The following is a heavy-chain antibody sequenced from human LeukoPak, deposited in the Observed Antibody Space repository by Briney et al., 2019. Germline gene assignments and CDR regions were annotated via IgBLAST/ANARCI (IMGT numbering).Heavy chain of an antibody. CDR1: GFTFSSYW. CDR3: ARDNGYYDFWSGYDRYFDY. D-gene: IGHD3-3*01. J-gene: IGHJ4*02. V-gene: IGHV3-7*05. Sequence: GGSLRLSCAASGFTFSSYWMSWVRQAPGKGLEWVANIKQDGSEKYYVDSVKGRLTISRDNAKNSLYLQMNSLRAEDTAVYYCARDNGYYDFWSGYDRYFDYWGQGTLVTVSS. CDR2: IKQDGSEK.